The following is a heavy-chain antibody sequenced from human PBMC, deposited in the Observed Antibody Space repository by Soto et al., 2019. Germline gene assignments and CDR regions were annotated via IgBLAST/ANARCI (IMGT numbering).Heavy chain of an antibody. V-gene: IGHV1-18*01. Sequence: GASVKVSCKASGYTFTSYGISWVRQAPGQGLEWMGWISAYNGNTNYAQKLQGRVTMTTDTSTSTAYMELRSLRSDDTAVYYCASSERITIFGVADAFDIWGLGTMVTVSS. CDR2: ISAYNGNT. CDR1: GYTFTSYG. CDR3: ASSERITIFGVADAFDI. J-gene: IGHJ3*02. D-gene: IGHD3-3*01.